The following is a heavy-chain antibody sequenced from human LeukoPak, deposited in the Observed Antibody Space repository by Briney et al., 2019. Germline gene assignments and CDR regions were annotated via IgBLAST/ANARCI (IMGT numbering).Heavy chain of an antibody. CDR2: MNPYSGDR. D-gene: IGHD4-17*01. CDR1: GYTFTTYH. V-gene: IGHV1-8*03. J-gene: IGHJ4*02. CDR3: ARTTSLTASGYDY. Sequence: GASVKVSCKTSGYTFTTYHINWVRLATGQGLEWLGWMNPYSGDRGYAQKSQGRLSITSDTSISTAYMELSSLRSDDTAVYFCARTTSLTASGYDYWGQGTLVTVSS.